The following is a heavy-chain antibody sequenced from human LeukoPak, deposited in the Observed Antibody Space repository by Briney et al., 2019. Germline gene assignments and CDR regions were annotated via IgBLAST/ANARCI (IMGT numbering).Heavy chain of an antibody. CDR1: GYTFTGYY. CDR3: ARDKRTTFGGPDYYYYYYMDV. D-gene: IGHD3-16*01. Sequence: ASVKVSCKASGYTFTGYYMHWVRQAPGQGLEWMGWINPNSGGTNYAQKFQGRVTMTRDTSISTAYMELSRLRSDDTAVYYCARDKRTTFGGPDYYYYYYMDVWGKGTTVTVSS. J-gene: IGHJ6*03. CDR2: INPNSGGT. V-gene: IGHV1-2*02.